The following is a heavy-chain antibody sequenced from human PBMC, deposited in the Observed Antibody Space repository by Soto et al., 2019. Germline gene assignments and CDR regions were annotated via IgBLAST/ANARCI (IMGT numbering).Heavy chain of an antibody. Sequence: ASVKVSCKASGYTFTSYGISRVRQANGQGLEWMGWISAYNGNTNYAQKLQGRVTMTTDTSTSTAYMELRSLRSDDTAVYYCASVLRDRYDFWSGGDYYYYMDVWGKGTTVTVSS. D-gene: IGHD3-3*01. CDR2: ISAYNGNT. CDR1: GYTFTSYG. J-gene: IGHJ6*03. V-gene: IGHV1-18*01. CDR3: ASVLRDRYDFWSGGDYYYYMDV.